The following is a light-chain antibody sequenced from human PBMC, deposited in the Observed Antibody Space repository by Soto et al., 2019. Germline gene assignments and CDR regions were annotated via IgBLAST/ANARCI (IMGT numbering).Light chain of an antibody. CDR3: LQDYNYPIT. J-gene: IGKJ5*01. V-gene: IGKV3-15*01. CDR2: GAS. Sequence: EVVMTQSPATLSVSAGERATLSCGASQSVRSYLAWYQQKPGQAPRLLIHGASTRAPGIPARFSGSGSGTDFTLTISSLQPEDFATYYCLQDYNYPITFGPGTRLEIK. CDR1: QSVRSY.